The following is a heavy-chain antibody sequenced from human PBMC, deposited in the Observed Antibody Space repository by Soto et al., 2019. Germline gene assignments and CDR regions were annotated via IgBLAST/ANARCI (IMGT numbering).Heavy chain of an antibody. V-gene: IGHV3-33*01. D-gene: IGHD2-2*01. Sequence: PGGSLRLSCAASGFTFSSYGMHWVRQAPGKGLEWVAVIWYDGSNKYYADSVKGRFTISRDNSKNTLYLQMNSLRVEDTAVYYCARDLVVPPKNYYYYGMDVWGQGTTVTVSS. CDR3: ARDLVVPPKNYYYYGMDV. CDR1: GFTFSSYG. CDR2: IWYDGSNK. J-gene: IGHJ6*02.